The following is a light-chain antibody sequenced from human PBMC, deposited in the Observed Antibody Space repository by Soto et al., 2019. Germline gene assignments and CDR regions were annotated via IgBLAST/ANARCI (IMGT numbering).Light chain of an antibody. V-gene: IGKV3-15*01. J-gene: IGKJ5*01. Sequence: EIVMTQSPATLSVSPGEISTLSCRASQSISSNLAGYQQKPGQAPRLLMFRTSSRATGFPARFSGSGSGTEFTLTISSLKSEDFAAYYCQQYNNWHTITFGQGTRLEIK. CDR1: QSISSN. CDR3: QQYNNWHTIT. CDR2: RTS.